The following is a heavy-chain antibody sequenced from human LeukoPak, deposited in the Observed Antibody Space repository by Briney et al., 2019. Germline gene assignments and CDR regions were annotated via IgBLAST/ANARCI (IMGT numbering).Heavy chain of an antibody. CDR2: ISSSGSTI. J-gene: IGHJ6*02. CDR3: ARAALDSRNYYYGLDV. D-gene: IGHD1-14*01. Sequence: GGSLRLSCAASGFTFSSYEMNWVRQAPGKGLEWVSYISSSGSTIYYADSVKGRFTISRDNAKNSLYLQMNSLRAEDTAVYYCARAALDSRNYYYGLDVWGQGTTVTVSS. CDR1: GFTFSSYE. V-gene: IGHV3-48*03.